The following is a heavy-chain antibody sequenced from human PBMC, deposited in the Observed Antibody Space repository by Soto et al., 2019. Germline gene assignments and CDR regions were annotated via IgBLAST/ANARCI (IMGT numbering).Heavy chain of an antibody. V-gene: IGHV4-4*07. Sequence: SVPLGLRYTVSDGSSIDYYGNWIRQPAGKGLEWIGSIYNSGTTNYSPSLKSRVTISVDTSKNQFSLKLSSVTAADSAVYYCARDPPMTQIAAAVRPPTASDYWGQGALVTVSS. CDR1: DGSSIDYY. J-gene: IGHJ4*02. CDR2: IYNSGTT. D-gene: IGHD6-13*01. CDR3: ARDPPMTQIAAAVRPPTASDY.